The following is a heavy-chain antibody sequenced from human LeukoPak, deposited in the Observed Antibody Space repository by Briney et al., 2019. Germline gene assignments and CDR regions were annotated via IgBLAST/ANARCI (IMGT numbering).Heavy chain of an antibody. J-gene: IGHJ4*02. CDR1: GFTFSRYG. CDR3: AKASAIFGVVSGYFDY. V-gene: IGHV3-30*02. Sequence: GGSLRLSCAASGFTFSRYGLHWVRQAPGKGLEWVAFIRDDGSTRHYADSVKGRFTISRDNSKNTLYLQMNSLRAEDTAVYYCAKASAIFGVVSGYFDYWGQGTLVTVSS. CDR2: IRDDGSTR. D-gene: IGHD3-3*01.